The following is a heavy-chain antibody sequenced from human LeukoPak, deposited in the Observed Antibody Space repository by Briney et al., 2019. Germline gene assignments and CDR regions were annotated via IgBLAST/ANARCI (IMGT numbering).Heavy chain of an antibody. CDR3: ARAEEVVYDAFDI. CDR2: ISSSGSTI. J-gene: IGHJ3*02. Sequence: GGSLRLSCAASGFTFSSYEMNWARQAPGKGLEWVSYISSSGSTIYYADSVKGRFTISRDNAKNSLYLQMNSLRAEDTAVYYCARAEEVVYDAFDIWGQGTMVTVSS. CDR1: GFTFSSYE. V-gene: IGHV3-48*03. D-gene: IGHD3-22*01.